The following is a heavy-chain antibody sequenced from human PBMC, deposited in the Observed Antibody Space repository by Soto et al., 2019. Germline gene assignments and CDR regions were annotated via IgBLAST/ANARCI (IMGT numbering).Heavy chain of an antibody. CDR2: IDPSDSYT. V-gene: IGHV5-10-1*01. Sequence: GESLKISCQGSGYSFTSYWITWVRQMPGKGLEWMGTIDPSDSYTNYSPSFQGHVTISADKSTSTAYLQWSSLKASDTAIYYCTRRALTTASPFDYWGQGTLVTVSS. CDR1: GYSFTSYW. D-gene: IGHD4-4*01. J-gene: IGHJ4*02. CDR3: TRRALTTASPFDY.